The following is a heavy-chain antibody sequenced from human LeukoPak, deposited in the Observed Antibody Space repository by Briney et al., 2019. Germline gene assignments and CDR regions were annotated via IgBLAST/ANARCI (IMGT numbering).Heavy chain of an antibody. J-gene: IGHJ5*02. Sequence: SETLSLTCTVSGGSISSYYWSWIRQPAGKGLEWIGRIYTSGSTNYNPSLKSRVTISVDTSKNQFSLKLSSVTAADTAVYYCAREVFVYGDFANWFDPWGQGTLVTVSS. CDR2: IYTSGST. CDR1: GGSISSYY. V-gene: IGHV4-4*07. D-gene: IGHD4-17*01. CDR3: AREVFVYGDFANWFDP.